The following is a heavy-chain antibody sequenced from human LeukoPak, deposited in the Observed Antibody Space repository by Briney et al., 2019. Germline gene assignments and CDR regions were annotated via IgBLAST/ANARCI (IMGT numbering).Heavy chain of an antibody. Sequence: GGSLRLSCAASGFTFSSYAMSWVRQAPGEGLEWVSAISGSGGSTYYADSVKGRFTISRDNAKNSLYLQMNSLRAEDTAVYYCAKDQGGAYVYWGQGTLVTVSS. D-gene: IGHD1-26*01. J-gene: IGHJ4*02. CDR3: AKDQGGAYVY. CDR1: GFTFSSYA. V-gene: IGHV3-23*01. CDR2: ISGSGGST.